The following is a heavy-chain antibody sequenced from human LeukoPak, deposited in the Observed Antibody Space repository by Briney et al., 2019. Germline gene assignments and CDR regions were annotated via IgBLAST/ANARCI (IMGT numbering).Heavy chain of an antibody. CDR3: ARDLLSGYDFGAFDI. J-gene: IGHJ3*02. CDR1: GYTFTSYY. CDR2: INPSGGST. D-gene: IGHD5-12*01. Sequence: ASVTVSCKASGYTFTSYYMHWVRQAPGQGLEWMGIINPSGGSTSYAQKFQGRVTMTRDTSTSTVYMELSSLRSEDTAVYYCARDLLSGYDFGAFDIWGQGTMVTVSS. V-gene: IGHV1-46*01.